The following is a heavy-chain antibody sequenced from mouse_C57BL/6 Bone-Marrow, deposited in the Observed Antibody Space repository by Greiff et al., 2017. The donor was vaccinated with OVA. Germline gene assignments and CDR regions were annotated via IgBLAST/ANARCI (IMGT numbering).Heavy chain of an antibody. D-gene: IGHD1-1*01. V-gene: IGHV1-69*01. CDR1: GYTFTSYW. J-gene: IGHJ4*01. CDR2: IDPSDSYT. CDR3: ARKAYVAMDY. Sequence: QVHVKQPGAELVMPGASVKLSCKASGYTFTSYWMHWVKQRPGQGLEWIGEIDPSDSYTNYNQKFKGKSTLTVDKSSSTAYMQLSSLTSEDSAVYYCARKAYVAMDYWGQGTSVTVSS.